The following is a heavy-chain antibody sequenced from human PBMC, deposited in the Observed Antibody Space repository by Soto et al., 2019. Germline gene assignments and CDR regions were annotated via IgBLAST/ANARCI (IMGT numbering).Heavy chain of an antibody. CDR2: ISDDGKTQ. D-gene: IGHD6-19*01. J-gene: IGHJ4*01. Sequence: QVKLVESGGAVVQSERSLRLSCTASRFRFSAYGMHWVRQAPGKGLEWVALISDDGKTQFFTDSVEGRFTISRDNSRNTLYLQMNSLRPEDTAVYYCVKGGYKTGWPPFDHWGHGTRVTVSS. V-gene: IGHV3-30*18. CDR1: RFRFSAYG. CDR3: VKGGYKTGWPPFDH.